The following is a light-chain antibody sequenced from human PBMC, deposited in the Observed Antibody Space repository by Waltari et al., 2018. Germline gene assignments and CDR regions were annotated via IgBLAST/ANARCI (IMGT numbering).Light chain of an antibody. J-gene: IGKJ1*01. CDR2: AAS. CDR1: QSIRTY. V-gene: IGKV1-39*01. Sequence: DIQMTQSPSSLSASVGDRVTITCRASQSIRTYLNWYQQIPGKVPKLLIYAASSLQSGVPSGFSGSGSGTDFTLTISSLHPEDFATHYCQQSYSTPWTFGQGTKVEIK. CDR3: QQSYSTPWT.